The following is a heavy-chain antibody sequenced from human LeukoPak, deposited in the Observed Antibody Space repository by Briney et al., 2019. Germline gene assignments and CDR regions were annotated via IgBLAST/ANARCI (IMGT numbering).Heavy chain of an antibody. CDR3: ATSALRSGYYV. CDR2: VSGSGGNT. CDR1: GFTFSSHA. V-gene: IGHV3-23*01. J-gene: IGHJ4*02. D-gene: IGHD3-10*02. Sequence: GGSLRLSCAASGFTFSSHAMSWVRQAPGKGLEWVSTVSGSGGNTYYTDSVKGRFTISRDNSKNTLYLQMNSLRAEDTAVYYSATSALRSGYYVWGQGTLVTVSS.